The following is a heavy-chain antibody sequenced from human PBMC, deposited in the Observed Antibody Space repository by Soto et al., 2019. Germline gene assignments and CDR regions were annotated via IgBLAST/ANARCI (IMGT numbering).Heavy chain of an antibody. CDR3: ARDQLILPAHDFFYGSDV. CDR2: IPQEGSDG. V-gene: IGHV3-7*03. CDR1: GFTLSMYS. Sequence: DVQLEESGGGLVQPGESLRLSCEVSGFTLSMYSMTWVRQAPGKGLEWVAKIPQEGSDGHYVDSVKVRFTISRDNAKKSVYLQMNNLRAEDTAVYYCARDQLILPAHDFFYGSDVWGQGAKVTVSS. J-gene: IGHJ6*02. D-gene: IGHD2-21*02.